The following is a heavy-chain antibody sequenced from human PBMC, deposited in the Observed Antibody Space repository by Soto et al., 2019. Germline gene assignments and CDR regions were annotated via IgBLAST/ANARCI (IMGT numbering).Heavy chain of an antibody. CDR2: INPSGGST. CDR1: GYTFTSYY. CDR3: ARKLGDSSGWWGWFYYYGMDV. V-gene: IGHV1-46*01. J-gene: IGHJ6*02. D-gene: IGHD6-19*01. Sequence: GASVKVSCKASGYTFTSYYMHWVRQAPGQGLEWMGIINPSGGSTSYAQKFQGRVTMTRDTSTSTVYMELSSLRSEDTAVYYCARKLGDSSGWWGWFYYYGMDVWGQGTTVTVSS.